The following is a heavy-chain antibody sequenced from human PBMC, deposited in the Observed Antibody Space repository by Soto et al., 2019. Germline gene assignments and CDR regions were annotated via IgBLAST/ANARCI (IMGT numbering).Heavy chain of an antibody. Sequence: GASVMVSCKASGYTFTSYYMHWVRQAPGQGLERMGIINPSGGSTSYAQKFQGRVTMTRDTSTSTVYMELSSLRSEDTAVYYCARDGLVVVAASFYYYYGMDVWGQGTTVTVSS. V-gene: IGHV1-46*01. D-gene: IGHD2-15*01. CDR1: GYTFTSYY. J-gene: IGHJ6*02. CDR2: INPSGGST. CDR3: ARDGLVVVAASFYYYYGMDV.